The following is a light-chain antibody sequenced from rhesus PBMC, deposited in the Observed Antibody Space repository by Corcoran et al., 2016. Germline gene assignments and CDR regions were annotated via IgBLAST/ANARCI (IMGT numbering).Light chain of an antibody. CDR2: DAS. J-gene: IGKJ1*01. CDR1: QSVSRS. CDR3: QQSSNWPWT. V-gene: IGKV3-35*01. Sequence: EIVLTQSPGTLSLSPGERATLSCRASQSVSRSLAWYQQKPGQPPRLLVYDASTRATGIPDRFSGRGAGTDFTLTISRLEPEDVGVYYCQQSSNWPWTFGQGTKVEI.